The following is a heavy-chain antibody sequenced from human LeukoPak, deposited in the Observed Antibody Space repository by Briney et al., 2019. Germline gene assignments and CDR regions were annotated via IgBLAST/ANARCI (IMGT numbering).Heavy chain of an antibody. CDR3: RTGYTSGWRFDY. D-gene: IGHD6-19*01. V-gene: IGHV3-23*01. J-gene: IGHJ4*02. Sequence: GGSLRLSCAASELHAMTWVRQAPGKGLEWVSGVGSGGTTYYADSVKGRFTVSRDNSESTLYLQMNSLRAEDTAVYYCRTGYTSGWRFDYWGQGTLVTVSS. CDR1: ELHA. CDR2: VGSGGTT.